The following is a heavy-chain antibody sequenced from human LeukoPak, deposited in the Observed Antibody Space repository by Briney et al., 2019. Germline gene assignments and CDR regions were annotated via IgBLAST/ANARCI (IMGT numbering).Heavy chain of an antibody. CDR3: ARANWGAPSYFDY. J-gene: IGHJ4*02. V-gene: IGHV1-2*02. Sequence: GASVKVSCKASGYTFTSYGISWVRQAPGQGLEWMGWINPNSGGTNYAQKFQGRVTMTRDTSISTAYMELSRLRSDDTAVYYCARANWGAPSYFDYWGQGTLVTVSS. CDR2: INPNSGGT. CDR1: GYTFTSYG. D-gene: IGHD7-27*01.